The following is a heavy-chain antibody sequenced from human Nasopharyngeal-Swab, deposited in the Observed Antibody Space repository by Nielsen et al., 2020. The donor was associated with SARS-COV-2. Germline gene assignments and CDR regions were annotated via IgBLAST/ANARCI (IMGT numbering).Heavy chain of an antibody. J-gene: IGHJ4*02. D-gene: IGHD3-16*02. CDR2: ISAYNGNT. CDR1: GYTVSSYG. Sequence: ASVKVSCKASGYTVSSYGISWVRQAPGQGLEWMGWISAYNGNTDYAQKFQGRVTMTTDTATSTAYMELRSLRSDDTAVYYCARAPHYDYVWGSYRQTFNFDYWGQGTLVTVSS. CDR3: ARAPHYDYVWGSYRQTFNFDY. V-gene: IGHV1-18*01.